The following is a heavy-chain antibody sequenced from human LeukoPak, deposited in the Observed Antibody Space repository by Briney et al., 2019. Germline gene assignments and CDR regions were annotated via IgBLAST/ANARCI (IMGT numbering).Heavy chain of an antibody. J-gene: IGHJ5*02. CDR2: ISGSGDST. V-gene: IGHV3-23*01. D-gene: IGHD1-1*01. CDR1: GFTFSSYA. CDR3: ARTERFDP. Sequence: GGSLRLSCAASGFTFSSYAMSWVRQAPGKGLEWVSAISGSGDSTYYVDSVKGRFTISRDISRSTVYLQMTSLRAEDTAVYYCARTERFDPWGQGTQVTVSS.